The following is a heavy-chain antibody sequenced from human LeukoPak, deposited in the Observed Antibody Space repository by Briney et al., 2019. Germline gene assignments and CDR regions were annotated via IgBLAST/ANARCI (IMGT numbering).Heavy chain of an antibody. Sequence: GGSLRLSCAASGFTFSSYSMKWVRQAPGKGLEWVSAISSTDAGTYHADSVRGRFTISRDSSKNTLYLQMNSLRAEDAAVYYCAKAPVTSCRGAYCYPFDYWGQGTLVTVSS. CDR3: AKAPVTSCRGAYCYPFDY. D-gene: IGHD2-21*01. CDR2: ISSTDAGT. CDR1: GFTFSSYS. V-gene: IGHV3-23*01. J-gene: IGHJ4*02.